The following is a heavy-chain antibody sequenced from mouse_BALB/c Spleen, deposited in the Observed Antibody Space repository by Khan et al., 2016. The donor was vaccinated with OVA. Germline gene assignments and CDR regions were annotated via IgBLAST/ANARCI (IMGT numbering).Heavy chain of an antibody. V-gene: IGHV2-9-2*01. CDR1: GFSLTSYD. CDR3: VRRGHYYGSFYWYFDV. D-gene: IGHD1-1*01. CDR2: IWTGGGT. J-gene: IGHJ1*01. Sequence: QVQLKESGPGLVAPSQSLSITCTVSGFSLTSYDISWIRQPPGKGLEWLGVIWTGGGTNYNSAFMSRLSISKDNSKSQVFLKMNSLQSDDKAIYYCVRRGHYYGSFYWYFDVWGAGTTVTVSS.